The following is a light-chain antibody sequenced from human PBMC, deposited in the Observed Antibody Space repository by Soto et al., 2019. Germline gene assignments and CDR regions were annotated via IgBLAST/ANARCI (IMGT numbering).Light chain of an antibody. CDR1: SSDIGGYNY. CDR3: SSYTSRSTLYV. CDR2: EVT. Sequence: QSVLTQPASVSGSPGQSITVSCTGTSSDIGGYNYVSWYQQHPGKAPKLMVYEVTNRPSGVSDRFSGSKSGNTASLTISGLQADDEGYYYCSSYTSRSTLYVVGTGTKVTV. J-gene: IGLJ1*01. V-gene: IGLV2-14*01.